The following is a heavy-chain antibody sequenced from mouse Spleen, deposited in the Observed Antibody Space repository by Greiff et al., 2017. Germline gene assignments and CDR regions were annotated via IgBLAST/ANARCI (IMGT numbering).Heavy chain of an antibody. V-gene: IGHV7-3*02. CDR2: IRNKANGYTT. CDR1: GFTFTDYY. CDR3: AREGARYWYFDV. J-gene: IGHJ1*01. Sequence: EVQLVESGGGLVQPGGSLRLSCATSGFTFTDYYMSWVRQPPGKALEWLGFIRNKANGYTTEYSASVKGRFTISRDNSQSILYLQMNTLRAEDSATYYCAREGARYWYFDVWGAGTTVTVSS.